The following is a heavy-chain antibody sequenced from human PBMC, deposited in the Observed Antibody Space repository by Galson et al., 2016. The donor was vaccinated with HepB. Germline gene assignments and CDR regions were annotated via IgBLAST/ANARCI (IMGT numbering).Heavy chain of an antibody. CDR2: ISSSGSAI. CDR1: GFTFSTYE. J-gene: IGHJ4*02. V-gene: IGHV3-48*03. CDR3: ARDSGELHDPFDY. D-gene: IGHD1-26*01. Sequence: SLRLSCAASGFTFSTYEMNWVRQAPGKGLEWVSYISSSGSAIHYADSVKGRFTVSRDNAKNSLYLQMNSLRAEDTAVYYCARDSGELHDPFDYWGQGTLVTVSS.